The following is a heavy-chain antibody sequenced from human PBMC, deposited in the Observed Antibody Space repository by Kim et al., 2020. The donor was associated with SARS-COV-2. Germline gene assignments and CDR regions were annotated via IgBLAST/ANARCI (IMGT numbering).Heavy chain of an antibody. J-gene: IGHJ4*02. CDR3: ARDLRESNF. V-gene: IGHV3-74*01. Sequence: GGSLRLSCSGTGFTFRNYWMHWVRQAPGKGLEWVSRINSDGSKTNYADSVKGRFTLSRDNAKNTVYLQINSLRVEDTAVFYCARDLRESNFWCQGILVTVSS. D-gene: IGHD4-17*01. CDR2: INSDGSKT. CDR1: GFTFRNYW.